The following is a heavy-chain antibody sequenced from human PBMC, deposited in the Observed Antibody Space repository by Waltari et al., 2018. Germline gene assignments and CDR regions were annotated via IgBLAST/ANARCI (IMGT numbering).Heavy chain of an antibody. CDR1: GASVGSGNYF. CDR2: IASSESP. V-gene: IGHV4-61*09. J-gene: IGHJ5*01. Sequence: QVQLQESGPGLVKPSQTLSLTCTVSGASVGSGNYFWTWVRQPAGKGLEWIGHIASSESPTYNSSLKNRAIISLDTSKNQFSLTLNSVTAADTAVYFCARDPWFDSWGQGTLVIVSS. CDR3: ARDPWFDS.